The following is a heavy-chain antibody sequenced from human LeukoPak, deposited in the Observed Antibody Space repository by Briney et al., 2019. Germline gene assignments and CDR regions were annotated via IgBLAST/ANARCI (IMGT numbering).Heavy chain of an antibody. CDR3: AREYGRADYYYYYMDV. J-gene: IGHJ6*03. V-gene: IGHV4-59*01. CDR1: GGSISSYY. Sequence: SETLSLTCTVSGGSISSYYWSWIRQPPGKGLEWIGYIYYSGSTNYNPSLKSRVTISVDTSKNQFSLKLSSVTAADTAVYYCAREYGRADYYYYYMDVWDKGTTVTVSS. CDR2: IYYSGST. D-gene: IGHD4-17*01.